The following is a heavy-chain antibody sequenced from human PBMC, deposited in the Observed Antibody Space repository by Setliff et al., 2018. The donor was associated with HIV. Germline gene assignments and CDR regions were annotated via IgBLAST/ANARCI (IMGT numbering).Heavy chain of an antibody. CDR2: IHYGGFF. J-gene: IGHJ4*02. D-gene: IGHD3-3*01. CDR3: ARPSLGIGGGSMFNN. V-gene: IGHV4-39*01. CDR1: GGSFRSSRYY. Sequence: PSETLSLTCTVSGGSFRSSRYYWGWIRQPPGKGLEWIGNIHYGGFFWYSPSLKSRVTISVDTSHNQFSLRLRSVTAADTAVYYCARPSLGIGGGSMFNNWGQGTLVTV.